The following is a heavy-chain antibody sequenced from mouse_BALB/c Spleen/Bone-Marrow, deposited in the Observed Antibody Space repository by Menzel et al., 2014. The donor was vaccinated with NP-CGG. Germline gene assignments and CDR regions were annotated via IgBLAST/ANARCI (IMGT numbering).Heavy chain of an antibody. CDR1: GYSITSGYY. CDR2: ISYDGSN. V-gene: IGHV3-6*02. Sequence: EVKLQESGPGLVKPSQSLPLTCSVTGYSITSGYYWNWIRQFPGNKLEWMGYISYDGSNNYNPSLKNRISITRDTSKNQFFLKLNSVTTEDTATYYCAKGGIYLMEYWGQGPSVTVSS. D-gene: IGHD5-5*01. CDR3: AKGGIYLMEY. J-gene: IGHJ4*01.